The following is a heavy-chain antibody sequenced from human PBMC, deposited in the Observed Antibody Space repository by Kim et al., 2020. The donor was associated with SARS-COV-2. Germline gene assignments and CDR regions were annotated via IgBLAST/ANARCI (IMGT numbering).Heavy chain of an antibody. Sequence: SGSNNYNPSLKCRVTISVDTSKNQFSMKRSSVTAADTAVYYCARGGSSDVWGQGTTVTFSS. CDR3: ARGGSSDV. CDR2: SGSN. D-gene: IGHD6-6*01. J-gene: IGHJ6*02. V-gene: IGHV4-59*09.